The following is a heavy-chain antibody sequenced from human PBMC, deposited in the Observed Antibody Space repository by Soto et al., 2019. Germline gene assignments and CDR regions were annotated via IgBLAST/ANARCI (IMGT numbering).Heavy chain of an antibody. CDR2: LYHSGST. D-gene: IGHD3-22*01. V-gene: IGHV4-30-2*01. Sequence: QLQLQESGSGLVKPSQTLSLTCAVSGGSISSGGYSWSWLRQPPGKGLEWMRYLYHSGSTYYNPSLEGRVTSSVDRSQTQFSRKLGSVTAADTAVYYCARGGDCYDSSGPGAFDIWGQGTMVTVSS. J-gene: IGHJ3*02. CDR1: GGSISSGGYS. CDR3: ARGGDCYDSSGPGAFDI.